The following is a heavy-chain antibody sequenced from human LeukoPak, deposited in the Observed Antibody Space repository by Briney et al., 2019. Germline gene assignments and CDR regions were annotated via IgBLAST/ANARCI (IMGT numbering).Heavy chain of an antibody. Sequence: SETLSRNCTVSGGSISSYYWSWIRQPPGKGLEWIGYIYYSGSTNYNPSLKSRVTISVDTSKNQFSLKLSSVTAADTAVYYCARTSPITIFGVVTKYPGSFDYWGQGTLVTVSS. J-gene: IGHJ4*02. CDR1: GGSISSYY. V-gene: IGHV4-59*08. CDR2: IYYSGST. D-gene: IGHD3-3*01. CDR3: ARTSPITIFGVVTKYPGSFDY.